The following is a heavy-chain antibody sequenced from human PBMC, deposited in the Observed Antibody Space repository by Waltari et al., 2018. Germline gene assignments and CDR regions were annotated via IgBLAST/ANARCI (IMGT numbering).Heavy chain of an antibody. Sequence: QVQLVQSGAEGKKPGASVKVSCKASGYTFTSYGLSWLRQAPGQGLEWMGWISAYNGNTNYAQKLQGRVTMTTDTSTSTAYMELRSLRSDDTAVYYCARGLSRNYDSLNWFDPWGQGTLVTVSS. CDR3: ARGLSRNYDSLNWFDP. J-gene: IGHJ5*02. CDR2: ISAYNGNT. V-gene: IGHV1-18*01. CDR1: GYTFTSYG. D-gene: IGHD3-22*01.